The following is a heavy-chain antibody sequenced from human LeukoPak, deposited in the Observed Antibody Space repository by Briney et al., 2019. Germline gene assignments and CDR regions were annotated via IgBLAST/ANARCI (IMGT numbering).Heavy chain of an antibody. J-gene: IGHJ6*03. CDR1: GGSISSGTYY. CDR3: ARRRQLVQGNYYYYYYMDV. D-gene: IGHD6-6*01. Sequence: SQTLSLTCTVSGGSISSGTYYWSWIRQPAGKGLEWMGRIYISGSTNYNPSLKSRVTILVDTSKNQFSLRLSSVTAADTAVYYCARRRQLVQGNYYYYYYMDVWGKGTTVTVSS. CDR2: IYISGST. V-gene: IGHV4-61*02.